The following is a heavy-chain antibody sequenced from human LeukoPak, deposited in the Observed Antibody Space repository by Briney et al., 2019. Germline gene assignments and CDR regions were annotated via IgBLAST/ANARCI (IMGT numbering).Heavy chain of an antibody. J-gene: IGHJ4*01. CDR2: IWYDRGNK. D-gene: IGHD4-17*01. CDR3: AKDFLKTATVTHFES. V-gene: IGHV3-30*02. CDR1: GFTFRSYG. Sequence: GGSLRLSCAASGFTFRSYGMHWVRQAPGKGLEWVAFIWYDRGNKSYADSVKGRFTISRDNSKNTMYLQMSSLRAEDTAVYYCAKDFLKTATVTHFESWGHGNLVTVSS.